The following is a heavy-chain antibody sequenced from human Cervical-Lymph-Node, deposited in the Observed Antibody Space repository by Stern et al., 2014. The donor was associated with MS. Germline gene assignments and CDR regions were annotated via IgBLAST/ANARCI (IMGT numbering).Heavy chain of an antibody. D-gene: IGHD3-16*01. CDR3: ARIAGGYLYYYGMDV. CDR1: GGSITSSSHY. V-gene: IGHV4-39*01. Sequence: QLQLQESGPGLVKPSETLSLTCTVSGGSITSSSHYWGWIRQPPGKGLEWIGNIYYTGETYYNPSLKSRVTISIETYRDQFSLKRRSETAADTAVFYCARIAGGYLYYYGMDVWGQGTTVTVSS. CDR2: IYYTGET. J-gene: IGHJ6*02.